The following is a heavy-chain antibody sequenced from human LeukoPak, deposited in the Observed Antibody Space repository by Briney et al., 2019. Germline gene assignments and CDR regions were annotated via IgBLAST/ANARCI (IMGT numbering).Heavy chain of an antibody. CDR3: AKDDSYSTTAEFDY. J-gene: IGHJ4*02. CDR2: TKQDGSET. Sequence: PGGSLRLSCEASGFTFSSYWMSWVRQAPGKGLEWVANTKQDGSETYYVDSVKGRFTISRDNSKNTLYLQMNSLRAEDTAVYYCAKDDSYSTTAEFDYWGQGTLVTVSS. CDR1: GFTFSSYW. V-gene: IGHV3-7*03. D-gene: IGHD2-2*01.